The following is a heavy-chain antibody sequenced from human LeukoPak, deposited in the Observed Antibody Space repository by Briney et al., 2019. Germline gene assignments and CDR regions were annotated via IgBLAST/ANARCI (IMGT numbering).Heavy chain of an antibody. V-gene: IGHV1-24*01. CDR3: ARVGARSITIFSASAQGLDY. J-gene: IGHJ4*02. CDR2: FDPEDGET. CDR1: GYTLTELS. D-gene: IGHD3-9*01. Sequence: GASVKVSCKVSGYTLTELSMHWVRQAPGKGLEWMGGFDPEDGETIYAQKFQGRVTMTEDTSTDTAYMELSSLRSEDTAVYYCARVGARSITIFSASAQGLDYWGQGTLVTVSS.